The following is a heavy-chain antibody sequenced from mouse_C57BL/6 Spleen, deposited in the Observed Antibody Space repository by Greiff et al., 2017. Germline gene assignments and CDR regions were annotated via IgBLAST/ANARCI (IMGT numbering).Heavy chain of an antibody. Sequence: VQLQQPGAELVKPGASVKMSCKASGYTFTSYWITWVKQRPGQGLEWIGDIYPGSGSTNYNEKFKSKATLTVETSSSTAYMQLSSLTSEDSAVYYCARPDYGSSYPDYWGQGTTLTVSS. J-gene: IGHJ2*01. D-gene: IGHD1-1*01. CDR1: GYTFTSYW. V-gene: IGHV1-55*01. CDR3: ARPDYGSSYPDY. CDR2: IYPGSGST.